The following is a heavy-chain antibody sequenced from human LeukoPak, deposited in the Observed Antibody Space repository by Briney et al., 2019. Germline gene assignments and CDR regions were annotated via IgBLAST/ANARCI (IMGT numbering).Heavy chain of an antibody. V-gene: IGHV4-34*01. CDR2: INHSGST. CDR1: GGSISSYY. D-gene: IGHD3-10*01. CDR3: ARDYYGSGSYPYYFDY. Sequence: SETLSLTCTVSGGSISSYYWSWIRQPPGKGLEWIGEINHSGSTNCNPSLKSRVTISVDTSKNQFSLKLSSVTAADTAVYYCARDYYGSGSYPYYFDYWGQGTLVTVSS. J-gene: IGHJ4*02.